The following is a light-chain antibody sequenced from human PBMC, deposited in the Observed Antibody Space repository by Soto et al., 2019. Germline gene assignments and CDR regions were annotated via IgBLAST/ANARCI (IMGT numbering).Light chain of an antibody. Sequence: ETLMTQSAANLSLSPGETATLSCRARQSISNNLAWYQQKLGQAPRLLIYGASTRATGIPARFSGSGSGTEFSLTISSLQSEDFAVYYCQQYHNWPPISFGQRTRLEI. V-gene: IGKV3D-15*01. CDR2: GAS. CDR1: QSISNN. CDR3: QQYHNWPPIS. J-gene: IGKJ5*01.